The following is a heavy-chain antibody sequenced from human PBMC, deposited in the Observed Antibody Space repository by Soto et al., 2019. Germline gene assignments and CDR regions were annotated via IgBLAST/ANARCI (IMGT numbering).Heavy chain of an antibody. CDR3: VTGGSKFGYKGRYYFDY. V-gene: IGHV1-69*01. D-gene: IGHD5-18*01. Sequence: QVHLVQSGAEVKKPGSSAKVSCKASGGSFSNFPISWVRQAPGHGLEWMGGIIPIVGTANYAQKFQGRVTITADESTSTAYMDLSSLRSEDTAVYYCVTGGSKFGYKGRYYFDYWGQGTLVTVSS. CDR2: IIPIVGTA. CDR1: GGSFSNFP. J-gene: IGHJ4*02.